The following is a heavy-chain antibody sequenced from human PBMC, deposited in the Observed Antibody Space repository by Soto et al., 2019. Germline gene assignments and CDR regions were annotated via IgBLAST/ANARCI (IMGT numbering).Heavy chain of an antibody. CDR3: ARDGDYGSSGPPPY. V-gene: IGHV4-4*02. CDR2: IYHSGST. CDR1: GGSISSSNW. J-gene: IGHJ4*02. D-gene: IGHD3-22*01. Sequence: QVQLQESGPGLVKPSGTLSLTCAVSGGSISSSNWWSWVRQPPGKGLAWIGEIYHSGSTNYNPSLKGRVTISVDKSKNQFSLKLSSVTAADPAVYYCARDGDYGSSGPPPYWGQGTLVTVSS.